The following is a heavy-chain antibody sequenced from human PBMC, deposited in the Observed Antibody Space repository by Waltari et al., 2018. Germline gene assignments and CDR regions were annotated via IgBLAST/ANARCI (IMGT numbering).Heavy chain of an antibody. D-gene: IGHD6-13*01. J-gene: IGHJ6*02. Sequence: EVQLLESGGGLVQPGGSLRLSCAASGFTFSSYAMSWVRQAPGKGLEWVSAISGSGGRTYYADSVKGRFTISRDNSKNTLYLQMNSLRAEDTAVYYCAKWRYSSSWYEGGMDVWGQGTTVIVSS. V-gene: IGHV3-23*01. CDR3: AKWRYSSSWYEGGMDV. CDR1: GFTFSSYA. CDR2: ISGSGGRT.